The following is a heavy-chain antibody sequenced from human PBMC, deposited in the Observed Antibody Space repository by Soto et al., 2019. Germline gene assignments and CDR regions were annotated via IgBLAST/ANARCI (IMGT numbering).Heavy chain of an antibody. V-gene: IGHV3-48*01. J-gene: IGHJ6*02. Sequence: GGSLRLSCAASGFTFSSYSMNWVRQAPGKGLEWVSYISSSSSTIYYADSVKDRFTISRDNAKNSLYLQMNSLRAEDTAVYYCAKELEGKQWLVSYYGMDVWGQGTTVTVSS. D-gene: IGHD6-19*01. CDR2: ISSSSSTI. CDR3: AKELEGKQWLVSYYGMDV. CDR1: GFTFSSYS.